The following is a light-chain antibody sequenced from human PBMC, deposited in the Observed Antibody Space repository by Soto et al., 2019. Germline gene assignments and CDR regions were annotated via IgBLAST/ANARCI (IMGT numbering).Light chain of an antibody. Sequence: QLVLTQPASVSGSPGQSITISCTGTSSDVGGYNYVSWYQHHPGKAPKLMIYDVSSRPSGVSNRFSGSKSGNTASLTISGLQAEDEADYYCSSYASSTTRVFGGGTKVTVL. V-gene: IGLV2-14*03. CDR2: DVS. CDR3: SSYASSTTRV. CDR1: SSDVGGYNY. J-gene: IGLJ2*01.